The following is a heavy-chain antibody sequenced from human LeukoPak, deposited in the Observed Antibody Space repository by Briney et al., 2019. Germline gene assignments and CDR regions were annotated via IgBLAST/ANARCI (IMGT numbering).Heavy chain of an antibody. D-gene: IGHD3-3*01. CDR2: INPNSGGT. J-gene: IGHJ4*02. V-gene: IGHV1-2*02. CDR1: GYTFTGYY. Sequence: ASVKVSCKASGYTFTGYYMHWVRQAPGQGLEWMGWINPNSGGTNYAQKFQGRVTMTRDTSISTAYMELSRLRSEDTAVYYCARYGGYDYDFWSGYLDYWGQGTLVTVSS. CDR3: ARYGGYDYDFWSGYLDY.